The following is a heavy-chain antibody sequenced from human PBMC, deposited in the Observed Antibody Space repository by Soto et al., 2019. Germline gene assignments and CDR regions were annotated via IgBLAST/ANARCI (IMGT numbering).Heavy chain of an antibody. Sequence: WWSLRLSCAASGFTFSSYAMSWVRQAPGKGLEWVSAISGSGGSTYYADSVKGRFTISRDNSKNTLYLQMNSLRAEDTAVYYCAQGSLYYFDDWGQGTLVTVSS. V-gene: IGHV3-23*01. CDR1: GFTFSSYA. J-gene: IGHJ4*02. CDR3: AQGSLYYFDD. CDR2: ISGSGGST.